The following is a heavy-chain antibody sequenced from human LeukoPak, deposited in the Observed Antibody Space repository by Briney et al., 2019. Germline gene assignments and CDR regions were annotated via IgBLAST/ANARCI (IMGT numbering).Heavy chain of an antibody. Sequence: PSQTLSLTCTVSGGSISSGGYYWSWIRQHPGKGLEWIGYIYYSGSTYYNPSLKSRVTISVDTSKTQFSLKLSSVTAADTAVYYCARGTTVEPPYYYYMDVWGKGTTVTVSS. CDR3: ARGTTVEPPYYYYMDV. CDR1: GGSISSGGYY. CDR2: IYYSGST. V-gene: IGHV4-31*03. J-gene: IGHJ6*03. D-gene: IGHD4-23*01.